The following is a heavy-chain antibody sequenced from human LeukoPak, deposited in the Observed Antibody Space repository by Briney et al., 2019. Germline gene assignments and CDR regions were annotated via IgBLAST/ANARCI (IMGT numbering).Heavy chain of an antibody. V-gene: IGHV1-69*13. CDR1: GGTFSSYA. Sequence: ASVKVSCKASGGTFSSYAISWVRQAPGQGLEWMGGIIPIFGTANYAQKYQGRVTITADESTSTAYTDLNNLRSEDTAVYYCARPHQVYYDILTGYLGAFDIWGQGTMVTVSS. J-gene: IGHJ3*02. CDR3: ARPHQVYYDILTGYLGAFDI. D-gene: IGHD3-9*01. CDR2: IIPIFGTA.